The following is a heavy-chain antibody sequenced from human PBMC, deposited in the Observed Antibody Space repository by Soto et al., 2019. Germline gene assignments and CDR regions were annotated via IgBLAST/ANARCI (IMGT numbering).Heavy chain of an antibody. V-gene: IGHV1-2*04. CDR2: INPNSGGT. CDR3: ARVARGIAAAGPDWYFDL. CDR1: GYTFTGYY. D-gene: IGHD6-13*01. Sequence: QVQLVQSGAEVKKPGASVKVSCKASGYTFTGYYMHWVRQAPGQGLEWMGWINPNSGGTNYAQKFKGWVTTTRDTSISTAYMELSRLRSDDTAVYYCARVARGIAAAGPDWYFDLWGRGTLVTVSS. J-gene: IGHJ2*01.